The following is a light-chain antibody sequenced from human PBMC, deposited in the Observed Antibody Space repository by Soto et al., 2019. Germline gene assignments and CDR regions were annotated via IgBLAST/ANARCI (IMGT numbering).Light chain of an antibody. CDR2: AAS. Sequence: DIQMTQSPSSLSASVGDRVTITCRASQSISSYLNWYQQTPGKAPKLLIYAASSLQSGVPSRFSGSGSGTDFTLTISSLQREDFATYYCQQSYSTPPTFGQGTKVDIK. CDR3: QQSYSTPPT. CDR1: QSISSY. J-gene: IGKJ1*01. V-gene: IGKV1-39*01.